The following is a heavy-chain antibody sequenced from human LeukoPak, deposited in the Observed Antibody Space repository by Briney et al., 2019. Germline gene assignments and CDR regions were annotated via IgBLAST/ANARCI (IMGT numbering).Heavy chain of an antibody. CDR3: AREYYYGSGSPFNYYYMDV. Sequence: ASVKVSCKASGGTFSSYAISWVRQAPGQGLEWMGGIIHIFGTANYAQKFQGRVTITADESTSTAYMELSSLRSEDTAVYYCAREYYYGSGSPFNYYYMDVWGKGTTVTISS. V-gene: IGHV1-69*13. CDR2: IIHIFGTA. CDR1: GGTFSSYA. D-gene: IGHD3-10*01. J-gene: IGHJ6*03.